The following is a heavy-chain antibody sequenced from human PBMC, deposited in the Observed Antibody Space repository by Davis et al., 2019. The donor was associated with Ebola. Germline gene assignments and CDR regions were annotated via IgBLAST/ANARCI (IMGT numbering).Heavy chain of an antibody. D-gene: IGHD6-19*01. V-gene: IGHV4-39*07. J-gene: IGHJ6*02. CDR1: GGSISTSIYH. Sequence: SETLSLTCTVSGGSISTSIYHRGCFRQPPGKGLEGIGSIHYSVSTYDNPSLKNRSTITVDTSKNHFSLKLSSVTAADTAVYYCARDSRWLVPGTYYYYGMDVWGQGTTVTVSS. CDR3: ARDSRWLVPGTYYYYGMDV. CDR2: IHYSVST.